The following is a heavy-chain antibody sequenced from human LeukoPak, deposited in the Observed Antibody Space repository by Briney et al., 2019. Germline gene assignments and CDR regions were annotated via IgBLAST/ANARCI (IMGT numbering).Heavy chain of an antibody. CDR3: AGAYCGGDCYSGRTFDI. CDR1: GGSISSSYW. V-gene: IGHV4-4*01. CDR2: VYHSGST. Sequence: SETLSLTCAVSGGSISSSYWWSWVRQPPGKGLEWIGEVYHSGSTNYSPSLKSRVTLSVDKSKNQFSLRLSSVTAADTAVYCCAGAYCGGDCYSGRTFDIWGQGTMVTVSS. J-gene: IGHJ3*02. D-gene: IGHD2-21*02.